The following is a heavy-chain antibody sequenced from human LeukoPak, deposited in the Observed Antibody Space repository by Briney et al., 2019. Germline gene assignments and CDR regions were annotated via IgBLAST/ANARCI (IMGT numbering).Heavy chain of an antibody. V-gene: IGHV4-30-4*08. CDR2: IYYTGST. D-gene: IGHD3-10*01. CDR3: ARDNYYGSGSYYPEF. CDR1: GGSFSGYY. J-gene: IGHJ4*02. Sequence: PSETLSLTCAVYGGSFSGYYWSWIRQPPGLGLEWTGYIYYTGSTYYNPSLESRLTISVDTSKNQFSLKLGSVTAADTAVYYCARDNYYGSGSYYPEFWGQGTLVTVSS.